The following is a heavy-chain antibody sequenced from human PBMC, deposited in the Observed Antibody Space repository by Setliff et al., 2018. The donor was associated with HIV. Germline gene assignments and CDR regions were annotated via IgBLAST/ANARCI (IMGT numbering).Heavy chain of an antibody. Sequence: ASVKVSCKASGYIFNSFGISWGRQAPGQGLEWMGWISAYNGNTKYAQKLQGSVPMTTDTSTSTGSMELRSLRSDDTAVYYCAGDGPYVAVLIRAFDIWGQGTMVTVSS. J-gene: IGHJ3*02. CDR2: ISAYNGNT. CDR3: AGDGPYVAVLIRAFDI. V-gene: IGHV1-18*01. CDR1: GYIFNSFG. D-gene: IGHD3-16*01.